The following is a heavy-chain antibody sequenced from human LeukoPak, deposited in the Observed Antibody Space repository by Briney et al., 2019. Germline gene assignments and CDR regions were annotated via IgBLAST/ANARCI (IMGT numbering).Heavy chain of an antibody. CDR1: GFTFSSYA. Sequence: GGSLRLSCAASGFTFSSYAMHWVRQAPGKGLEWVAVISYDGSNKYYADSVKGRFTISRDNSKNTLYLQMNSLRAEDTAVYYCAKVGSVVIPATAGGHYWGQGTLVTASS. CDR3: AKVGSVVIPATAGGHY. J-gene: IGHJ4*02. CDR2: ISYDGSNK. V-gene: IGHV3-30-3*01. D-gene: IGHD2-2*01.